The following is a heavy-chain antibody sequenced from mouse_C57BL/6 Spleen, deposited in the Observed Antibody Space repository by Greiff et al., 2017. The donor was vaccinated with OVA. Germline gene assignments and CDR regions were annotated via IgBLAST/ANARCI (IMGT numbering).Heavy chain of an antibody. CDR2: ISSGSSTI. V-gene: IGHV5-17*01. Sequence: EVKLMESGGGLVKPGGSLKLSCAASGFTFSDYGMHWVRQAPEKGLEWVAYISSGSSTIYYADTVKGRFTISRDNAKNTLFLHMTSLRAEDTAMYYCARRTTVYAMDYWGQGTSVTVSS. CDR1: GFTFSDYG. CDR3: ARRTTVYAMDY. D-gene: IGHD1-1*01. J-gene: IGHJ4*01.